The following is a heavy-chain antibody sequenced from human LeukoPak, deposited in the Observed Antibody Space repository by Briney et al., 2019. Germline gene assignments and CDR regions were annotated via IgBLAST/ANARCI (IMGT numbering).Heavy chain of an antibody. V-gene: IGHV4-39*07. Sequence: SETLSLTCTVSGGSISSSSYYWGWIRQPPGKGLEWIGSIYYSGSTYYNPSLKSRVTISVDTSKNQFSLKLSSVTAADTAVYYCVRDGVRDGLYFDYWGQGTLVTVSS. J-gene: IGHJ4*02. CDR2: IYYSGST. D-gene: IGHD5-24*01. CDR3: VRDGVRDGLYFDY. CDR1: GGSISSSSYY.